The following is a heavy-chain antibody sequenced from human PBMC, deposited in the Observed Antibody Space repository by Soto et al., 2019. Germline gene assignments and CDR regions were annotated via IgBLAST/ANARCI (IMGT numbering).Heavy chain of an antibody. CDR2: ISGSGGST. V-gene: IGHV3-23*01. D-gene: IGHD1-20*01. Sequence: EVQLLESGGGLVQPGGSLRLSCAASGFTFSSYAMRWVRQAPGKGLEWVSAISGSGGSTYYADSVKGRFTISRDNSKNTLYLQMNSRSAEDTAVYYCAKMGISTPYAFDIWGQGTMVTVSS. J-gene: IGHJ3*02. CDR3: AKMGISTPYAFDI. CDR1: GFTFSSYA.